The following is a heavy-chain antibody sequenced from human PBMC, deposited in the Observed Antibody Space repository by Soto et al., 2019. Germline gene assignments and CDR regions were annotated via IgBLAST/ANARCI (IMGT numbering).Heavy chain of an antibody. CDR2: INHTGDT. Sequence: PSETLSLTCDVYGGSFSGYYWSWVRQSPGKGLEWIGDINHTGDTNSNPSLRTRAVISIDTSKTQFSLSLTSVTSADTAFYYCAREVGYYSATRRNLYFDYWGPGILVTVSS. D-gene: IGHD2-2*01. V-gene: IGHV4-34*01. J-gene: IGHJ4*02. CDR3: AREVGYYSATRRNLYFDY. CDR1: GGSFSGYY.